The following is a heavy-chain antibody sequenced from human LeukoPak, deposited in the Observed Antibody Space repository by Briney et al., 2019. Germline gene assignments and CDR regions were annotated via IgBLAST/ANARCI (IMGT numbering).Heavy chain of an antibody. CDR2: INHSGST. V-gene: IGHV4-34*01. J-gene: IGHJ4*02. D-gene: IGHD3-22*01. Sequence: SETPSLTCAVYGGSFSGYYWSWIRQPPGKGLEWIGEINHSGSTNYNPSLKSRVTISVDTSKNQFSLKLSSVTAADTAVYYCARGFMSSGYYFDYWGQGTLVTVSS. CDR1: GGSFSGYY. CDR3: ARGFMSSGYYFDY.